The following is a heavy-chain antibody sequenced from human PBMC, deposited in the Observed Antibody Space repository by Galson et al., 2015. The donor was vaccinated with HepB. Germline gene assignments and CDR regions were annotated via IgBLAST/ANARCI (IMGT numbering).Heavy chain of an antibody. V-gene: IGHV3-9*01. CDR3: AKDKDPFMVTFGGIINY. CDR1: EFTFEDFA. Sequence: SLRLSCAASEFTFEDFAMYWVRQPPGKGLEWVSSITSNSKKIDYADSVRGRFTVSRDNSKNSLYLQMDSLRPEDTAFYYCAKDKDPFMVTFGGIINYWGQGTLVTVSS. D-gene: IGHD3-16*01. J-gene: IGHJ4*02. CDR2: ITSNSKKI.